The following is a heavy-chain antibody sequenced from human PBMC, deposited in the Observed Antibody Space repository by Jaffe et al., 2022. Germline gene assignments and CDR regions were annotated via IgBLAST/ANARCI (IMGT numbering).Heavy chain of an antibody. CDR2: IYHSGST. CDR1: GASISSGGYS. D-gene: IGHD4-17*01. CDR3: ARYMTNNWFDP. V-gene: IGHV4-30-2*01. J-gene: IGHJ5*02. Sequence: QLQLQESGSGLVKPSQTLSLTCTVSGASISSGGYSWSWIRQPPGKGLEWIGFIYHSGSTYYNPSLKSRVTISVDGSKNQFSLKLSSVTAADTAVYYCARYMTNNWFDPWGQGTLVTVSS.